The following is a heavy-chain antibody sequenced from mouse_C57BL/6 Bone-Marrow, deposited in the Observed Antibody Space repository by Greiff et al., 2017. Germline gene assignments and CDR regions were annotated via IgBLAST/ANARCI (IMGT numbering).Heavy chain of an antibody. J-gene: IGHJ3*01. CDR2: FYPGSGSI. Sequence: VQLQQSGAELVKPGASVKLSCKASGYTFTEYTIHWVKQRSGQGLEGIGWFYPGSGSIKTNEKFKDKATWTAAKSSSPVTMERSRLTSEVYEVYFCARHAQVPSFTGKGAWFAYWGQGTLVTVSA. CDR3: ARHAQVPSFTGKGAWFAY. V-gene: IGHV1-62-2*01. D-gene: IGHD4-1*01. CDR1: GYTFTEYT.